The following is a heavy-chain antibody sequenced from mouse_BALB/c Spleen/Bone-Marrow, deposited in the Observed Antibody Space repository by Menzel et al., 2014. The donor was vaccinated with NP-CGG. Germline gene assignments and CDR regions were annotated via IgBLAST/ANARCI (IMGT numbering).Heavy chain of an antibody. CDR3: ARLTTVVPYDY. J-gene: IGHJ2*01. Sequence: QLQQSGAELAKPGASVKMSCKASGYTFTSYWMHWVKQRPGQGLEWIGYINPSTGYTEYNQKFKDKATLTADKSSSTAYMQLSSLTSEDSAVYYCARLTTVVPYDYWGQGTTLTVSS. CDR1: GYTFTSYW. D-gene: IGHD1-1*01. CDR2: INPSTGYT. V-gene: IGHV1-7*01.